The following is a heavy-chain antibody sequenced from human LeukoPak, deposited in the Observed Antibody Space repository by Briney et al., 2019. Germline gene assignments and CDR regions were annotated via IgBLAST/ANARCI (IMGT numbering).Heavy chain of an antibody. D-gene: IGHD3-10*01. CDR3: ARGTLYYGSESYDY. Sequence: PGGTLRLSCAASGFTFSSYGMSWVRQAPGKGLEWVSAISVSGGTIYYADSVKGRFTISRDNAKQSLYLQMNSLRAEDTAVYYCARGTLYYGSESYDYWGQGTLVIVSS. CDR2: ISVSGGTI. CDR1: GFTFSSYG. J-gene: IGHJ4*02. V-gene: IGHV3-23*01.